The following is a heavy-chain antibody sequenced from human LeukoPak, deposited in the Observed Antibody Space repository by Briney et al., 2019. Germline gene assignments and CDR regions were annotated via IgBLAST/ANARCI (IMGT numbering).Heavy chain of an antibody. CDR1: GGSISSGANY. J-gene: IGHJ4*02. CDR3: ARGAPPQN. V-gene: IGHV4-30-2*01. CDR2: ISHSESA. Sequence: SETLSLTCTVSGGSISSGANYWSWIRQPPGRGLEWIGYISHSESAYYSPSLESRITISVDRSKNQFSLKLKSVTAADTAVYYCARGAPPQNWGQGALVTVSS.